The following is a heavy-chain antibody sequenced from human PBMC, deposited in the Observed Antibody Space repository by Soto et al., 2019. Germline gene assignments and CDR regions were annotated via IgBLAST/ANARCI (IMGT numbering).Heavy chain of an antibody. V-gene: IGHV1-3*01. J-gene: IGHJ6*03. CDR1: GYTFTSYA. CDR2: INAGNGNT. Sequence: ASVKVSCKASGYTFTSYAMHWVRQAPGQRLEWMGWINAGNGNTKYSQKFQGRVTITRGTSASTAYMELSSLRSEDTAVYYCASAPLTGYYYYYMDVWGKGTTVTVSS. D-gene: IGHD3-9*01. CDR3: ASAPLTGYYYYYMDV.